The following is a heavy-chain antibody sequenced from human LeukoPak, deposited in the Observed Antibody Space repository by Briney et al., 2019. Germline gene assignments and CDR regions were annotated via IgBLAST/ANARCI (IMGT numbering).Heavy chain of an antibody. V-gene: IGHV4-59*12. Sequence: SETLSLTCTVSGDSISNYYWSWIRQPPGKGLEWIGYIYYSESTNYNPSLKSRVTISVDTSKNQFSLKLSSVTAADTAVYYCARVIPMITFGGVIVPNFDYWGQGTLVTVSS. D-gene: IGHD3-16*02. CDR2: IYYSEST. J-gene: IGHJ4*02. CDR3: ARVIPMITFGGVIVPNFDY. CDR1: GDSISNYY.